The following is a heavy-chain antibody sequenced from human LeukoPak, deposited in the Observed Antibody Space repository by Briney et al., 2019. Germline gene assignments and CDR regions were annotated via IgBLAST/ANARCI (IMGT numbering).Heavy chain of an antibody. J-gene: IGHJ3*02. CDR2: VHDTGSA. V-gene: IGHV4-59*01. Sequence: PSETLSLTCAVYGGSFSGYYWNWIRQPPGKGLEWIGYVHDTGSADYNPSLKGRVTIALDRSQNQFSLKLNSLTAADTAVYYCARDFLSAFDIWGRGKLVTVSS. CDR3: ARDFLSAFDI. CDR1: GGSFSGYY.